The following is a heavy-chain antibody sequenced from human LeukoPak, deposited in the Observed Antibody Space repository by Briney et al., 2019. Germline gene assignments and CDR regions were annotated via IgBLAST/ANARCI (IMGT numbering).Heavy chain of an antibody. J-gene: IGHJ6*03. Sequence: SETLSLTCTVSNYSISSGYYWGWIRQSPGKGLEWIGSIYHGGSTYYNPSLRSRVIVSVDTSKNHFSLKMRSVTAADTALYYCARDRKYYYHMDVWGKGTTVTVSS. V-gene: IGHV4-38-2*02. CDR1: NYSISSGYY. D-gene: IGHD1-14*01. CDR2: IYHGGST. CDR3: ARDRKYYYHMDV.